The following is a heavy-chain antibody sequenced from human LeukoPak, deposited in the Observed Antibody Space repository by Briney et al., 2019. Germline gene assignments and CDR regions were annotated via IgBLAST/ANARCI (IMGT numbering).Heavy chain of an antibody. CDR2: IYYSGST. V-gene: IGHV4-59*01. CDR1: GGSISSYY. D-gene: IGHD3-16*01. CDR3: ASLGAFDI. Sequence: PSETLSLTCSVSGGSISSYYWSWVRQPPGKGLEWIGYIYYSGSTNYNPSLKSRVTISVDTSKNQFSLKLSSVTAAATAVYYCASLGAFDIWGQGTMVTVSS. J-gene: IGHJ3*02.